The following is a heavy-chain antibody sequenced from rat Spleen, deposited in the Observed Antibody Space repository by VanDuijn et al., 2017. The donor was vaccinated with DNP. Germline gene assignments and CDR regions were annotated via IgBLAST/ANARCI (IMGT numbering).Heavy chain of an antibody. V-gene: IGHV5-31*01. CDR1: GFSVTNDW. D-gene: IGHD4-6*01. J-gene: IGHJ4*01. CDR3: ARVGHYYAMDA. Sequence: EVKLVESGGDLVQPGRSLKLSCVVSGFSVTNDWMTWIRQIPGKGLEWVASITSSGGSTYYPDSVKGRFTISRDNAKNTLYLQMNSLRSEDTATYYCARVGHYYAMDAWGQGTSVTVSS. CDR2: ITSSGGST.